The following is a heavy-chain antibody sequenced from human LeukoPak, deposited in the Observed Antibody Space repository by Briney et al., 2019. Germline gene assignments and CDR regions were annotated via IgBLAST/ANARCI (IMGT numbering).Heavy chain of an antibody. CDR2: INSDGSST. CDR1: GFTFSSYW. CDR3: AREKYSGSLRDY. V-gene: IGHV3-74*01. Sequence: GGSLRLSCVASGFTFSSYWMHWVRQAPGKGLVWVSRINSDGSSTSYADSVKGRFTISRDNAKNTLYLQMNSLRAEDTAVYCCAREKYSGSLRDYWGQGTLVTVSS. J-gene: IGHJ4*02. D-gene: IGHD1-26*01.